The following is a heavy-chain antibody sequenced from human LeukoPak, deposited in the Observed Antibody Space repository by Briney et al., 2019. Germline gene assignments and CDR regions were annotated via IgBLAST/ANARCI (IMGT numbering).Heavy chain of an antibody. CDR3: AREFLVVPAAMPAQSYYYYGMDV. J-gene: IGHJ6*04. V-gene: IGHV4-34*01. Sequence: PSETLSLTCAVYGGSFSGYYWSWIRQPPGKGLEWIGEINHSGSTNYNPSLKSRVTISVDTSKNQFSLKLSSVTAADTAVYYCAREFLVVPAAMPAQSYYYYGMDVWAKGPRSPSPQ. CDR1: GGSFSGYY. D-gene: IGHD2-2*01. CDR2: INHSGST.